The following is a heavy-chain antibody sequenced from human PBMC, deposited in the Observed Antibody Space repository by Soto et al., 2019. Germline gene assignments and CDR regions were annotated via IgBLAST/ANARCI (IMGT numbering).Heavy chain of an antibody. CDR3: ARHEQFYYHYYGMDV. J-gene: IGHJ6*02. V-gene: IGHV5-51*01. Sequence: GESLKISCKASGYSFTTYWIAWVRQLPGKGLELMGIINPGDFDTRYSPSFQGQVTTSADRSTSTAYLQWTSLQASDTAIYYCARHEQFYYHYYGMDVWGQGTTVTVSS. CDR2: INPGDFDT. CDR1: GYSFTTYW. D-gene: IGHD6-19*01.